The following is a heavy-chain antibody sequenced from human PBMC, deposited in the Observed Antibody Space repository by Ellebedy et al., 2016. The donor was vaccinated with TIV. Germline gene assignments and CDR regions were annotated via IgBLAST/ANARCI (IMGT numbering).Heavy chain of an antibody. CDR1: GFTVSSNY. J-gene: IGHJ4*02. CDR3: ARGGYGWDY. D-gene: IGHD3-10*01. CDR2: IYSGGST. Sequence: GGSLRLSCEASGFTVSSNYMSWVRQAPGKGLEWVSVIYSGGSTYYADSVKGRFTISRDNSKNTLYLQMNSLRAEDTAVYYCARGGYGWDYWGQGTLVTVSS. V-gene: IGHV3-66*01.